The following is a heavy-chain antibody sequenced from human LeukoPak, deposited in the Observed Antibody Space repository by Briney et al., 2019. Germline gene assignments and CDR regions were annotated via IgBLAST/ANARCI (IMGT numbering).Heavy chain of an antibody. CDR2: ISYDGSNK. CDR1: GFTFSSYA. V-gene: IGHV3-30-3*01. D-gene: IGHD3-16*02. CDR3: ARGRGSSSSRYYDYVWGSYRPTRYFDY. J-gene: IGHJ4*02. Sequence: GGSLRLSCAASGFTFSSYAMHWVRQAPGKGLEWVAVISYDGSNKYYADSVKGRFTISRDNSKNTLYLQMNSLRAEDTAVYYCARGRGSSSSRYYDYVWGSYRPTRYFDYWGQGTLVTVSS.